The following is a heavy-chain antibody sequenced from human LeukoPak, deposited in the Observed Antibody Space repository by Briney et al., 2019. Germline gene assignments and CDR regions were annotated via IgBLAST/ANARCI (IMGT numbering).Heavy chain of an antibody. CDR2: IYYSGST. Sequence: PSETLSLTCTVSGGSISSGGYYWSWIRQHPGEGLEWIGYIYYSGSTYYNPSLKSRVTISVDTSKNQFSLKLSSVTAADTAVYYCARETIITYYYDSSGYSDAFDIWGQGTMVTVSS. J-gene: IGHJ3*02. D-gene: IGHD3-22*01. V-gene: IGHV4-31*03. CDR1: GGSISSGGYY. CDR3: ARETIITYYYDSSGYSDAFDI.